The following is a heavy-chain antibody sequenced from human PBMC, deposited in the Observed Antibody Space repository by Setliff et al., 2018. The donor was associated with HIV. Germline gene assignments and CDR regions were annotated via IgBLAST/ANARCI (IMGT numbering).Heavy chain of an antibody. Sequence: LSLTCTVSGYSISTGYNWGCIRQPPGKGLEWIGSMHHSGGTYYNPSLKARVTISLDTSKNQFSLNLSSVTAADTAVYYCVRGGSWGIIWGQGTVVTVSS. CDR2: MHHSGGT. J-gene: IGHJ3*02. V-gene: IGHV4-38-2*02. CDR3: VRGGSWGII. CDR1: GYSISTGYN. D-gene: IGHD3-16*01.